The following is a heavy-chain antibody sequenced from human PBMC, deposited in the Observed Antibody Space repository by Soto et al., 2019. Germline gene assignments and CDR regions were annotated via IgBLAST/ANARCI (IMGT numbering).Heavy chain of an antibody. CDR3: ASLNGPQGTPYYGMDV. CDR1: CGSISSYY. D-gene: IGHD2-8*01. Sequence: PSETLCLTCPFSCGSISSYYWSWIRHPPGKGLEWIGYIYYSGSTNYNPSLKSRVTISVDTSKNQFSLKLSSVTAADTAVYYCASLNGPQGTPYYGMDVWGQGTTVTVSS. V-gene: IGHV4-59*01. CDR2: IYYSGST. J-gene: IGHJ6*02.